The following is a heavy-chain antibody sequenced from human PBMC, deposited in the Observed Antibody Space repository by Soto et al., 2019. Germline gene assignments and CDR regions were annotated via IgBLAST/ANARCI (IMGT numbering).Heavy chain of an antibody. CDR1: GYTFTSYD. CDR3: ARERSAAGAGWFDP. CDR2: MNPNSGNT. V-gene: IGHV1-8*01. Sequence: QVQLVQSGAEVKKPGASVKVSCKASGYTFTSYDINWVRQATGQGLEWMGWMNPNSGNTDYAQKFXGXVXMTRNTSISTAYMELSSLRSEDTAVYYCARERSAAGAGWFDPWGQGTLVTVSS. J-gene: IGHJ5*02. D-gene: IGHD6-13*01.